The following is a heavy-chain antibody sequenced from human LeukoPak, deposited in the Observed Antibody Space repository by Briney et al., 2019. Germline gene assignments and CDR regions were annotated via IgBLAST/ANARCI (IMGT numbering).Heavy chain of an antibody. CDR3: ARVGLPRAFDI. J-gene: IGHJ3*02. CDR1: GYTFTSYY. D-gene: IGHD1-7*01. CDR2: INPSGGST. V-gene: IGHV1-46*01. Sequence: SSVKVSCKASGYTFTSYYMHWVRQAPGQGLEWMGIINPSGGSTSYAQKFQGRVTMTRDTSTSTVYMELSSLRSEDTAVYYCARVGLPRAFDIWGQGTMVTVSS.